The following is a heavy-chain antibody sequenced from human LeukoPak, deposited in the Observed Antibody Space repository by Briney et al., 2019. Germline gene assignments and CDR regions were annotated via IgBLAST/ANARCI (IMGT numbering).Heavy chain of an antibody. D-gene: IGHD6-13*01. CDR2: ISKSSSGI. CDR3: ARATKEGSSSSYFDC. Sequence: PGGSLRLSCAASGFSFSNYNMNWVRQAPGKGLEWVSYISKSSSGISYADSVKGRFTISRDNGKSSLSLQMNSLRAEDTAVYYCARATKEGSSSSYFDCWGQGTLVTVSS. V-gene: IGHV3-48*01. CDR1: GFSFSNYN. J-gene: IGHJ4*02.